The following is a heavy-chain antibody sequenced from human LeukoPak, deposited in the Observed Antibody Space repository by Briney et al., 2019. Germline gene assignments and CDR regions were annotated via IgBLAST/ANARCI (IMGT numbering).Heavy chain of an antibody. J-gene: IGHJ4*02. CDR2: INHSGST. CDR3: ARTLLLGYCTNGVCRNPYYFDY. D-gene: IGHD2-8*01. CDR1: GGSFSGYY. Sequence: PSETLSLTCAVYGGSFSGYYWSWIRQPPGKGLEWIGEINHSGSTNYNPSLKSRVTISVDTSKNQFSLKLSSVTAADTAVYYCARTLLLGYCTNGVCRNPYYFDYWGQGTLVTVSS. V-gene: IGHV4-34*01.